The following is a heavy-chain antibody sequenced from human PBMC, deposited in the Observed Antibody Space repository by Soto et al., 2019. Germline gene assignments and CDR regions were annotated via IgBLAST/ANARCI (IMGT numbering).Heavy chain of an antibody. J-gene: IGHJ6*02. D-gene: IGHD6-6*01. Sequence: EVQLVESGGGLVKPGGSLRLSCAASGFTFSSYSMNWVRQAPGKGLEWVSSISSSSSYIYYADSVKGRFTISRDNAKNSLYLQMNSLRAEDTAVYYCARDSGDPYDEYSSFYYYYGMDVWGQGTTVTVSS. CDR3: ARDSGDPYDEYSSFYYYYGMDV. CDR2: ISSSSSYI. V-gene: IGHV3-21*01. CDR1: GFTFSSYS.